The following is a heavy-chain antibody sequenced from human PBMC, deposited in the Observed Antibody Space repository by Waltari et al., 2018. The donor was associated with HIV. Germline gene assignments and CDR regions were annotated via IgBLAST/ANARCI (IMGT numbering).Heavy chain of an antibody. Sequence: EVEVVESGGGLVQPGGSLRLSCAVSGFTFSSSWLCWVRQAPGKGLAWVANINQDGSESYYVASVEGRFTISRDNSKNLLYLQMNSLRAEDTAVYYCAREGGRDCSGGTCYIDYWGQGTLVTVSS. CDR3: AREGGRDCSGGTCYIDY. V-gene: IGHV3-7*01. J-gene: IGHJ4*02. CDR2: INQDGSES. CDR1: GFTFSSSW. D-gene: IGHD2-15*01.